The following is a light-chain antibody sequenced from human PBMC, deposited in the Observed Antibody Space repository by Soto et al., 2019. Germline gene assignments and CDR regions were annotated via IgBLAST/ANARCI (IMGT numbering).Light chain of an antibody. Sequence: QSALTQPASVSGSPGQSITISCTGTSSDVGGYNYVSWYQQHPGKAPKVMIYEVSNRPSGVSNRSSGSKSGNTASLTISGLQAEDEADYYCSSYTSSSTLVVFGGGIKLTVL. CDR1: SSDVGGYNY. CDR2: EVS. V-gene: IGLV2-14*01. CDR3: SSYTSSSTLVV. J-gene: IGLJ2*01.